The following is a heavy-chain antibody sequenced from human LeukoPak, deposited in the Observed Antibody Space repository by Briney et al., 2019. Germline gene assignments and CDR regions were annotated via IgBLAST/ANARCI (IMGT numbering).Heavy chain of an antibody. CDR3: AKGPGYYYFDY. J-gene: IGHJ4*02. CDR2: ISGSGGST. Sequence: GGSLRLSCVASGFTFSSYVMSWVRQAPGKGPEWVSGISGSGGSTNYADSVKGRFTISRDNSKSTLYLQMNSLRAEDMAVYYCAKGPGYYYFDYWGQGTLVTVPS. V-gene: IGHV3-23*01. D-gene: IGHD3-22*01. CDR1: GFTFSSYV.